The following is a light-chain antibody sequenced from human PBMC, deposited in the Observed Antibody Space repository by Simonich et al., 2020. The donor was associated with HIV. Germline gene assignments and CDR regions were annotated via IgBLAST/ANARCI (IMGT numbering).Light chain of an antibody. Sequence: DMVMTQSPLSLPVTPGEPAAITCRVIQRLLYRNGYNYVDWYLQKPGQFPQLLIYLRATRASGVPDSFSGSGAGTDFTLKISRVEAEDVGVYYCMQALQNPYTFGQGTKLEIK. CDR1: QRLLYRNGYNY. CDR2: LRA. J-gene: IGKJ2*01. V-gene: IGKV2-28*01. CDR3: MQALQNPYT.